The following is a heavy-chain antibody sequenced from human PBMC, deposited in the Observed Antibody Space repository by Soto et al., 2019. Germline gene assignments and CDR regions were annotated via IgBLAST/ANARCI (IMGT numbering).Heavy chain of an antibody. D-gene: IGHD2-2*01. Sequence: GESLNISCQGSGYSFTSYWIGWVRQMHGKGLDWMGIIYPGDSDTRYSPSFQGQVTISADKSISTAYLQWSSLKASDTAMYYCARPRGVCSSTSSLPYYYGMDVGGQGTIVTVSS. CDR1: GYSFTSYW. V-gene: IGHV5-51*01. CDR3: ARPRGVCSSTSSLPYYYGMDV. J-gene: IGHJ6*02. CDR2: IYPGDSDT.